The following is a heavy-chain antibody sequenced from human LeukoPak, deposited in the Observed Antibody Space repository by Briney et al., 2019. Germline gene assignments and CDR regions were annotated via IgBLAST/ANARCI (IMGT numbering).Heavy chain of an antibody. CDR3: AKGGLSGPAAITWSGSYHPQVHFQH. CDR1: GFTFSSYA. V-gene: IGHV3-23*01. D-gene: IGHD1-26*01. CDR2: ISGSGGST. J-gene: IGHJ1*01. Sequence: PGGSLRLSCAASGFTFSSYAMSWVRQAPGKGLEWVSAISGSGGSTYYADSVKGRFTISRDNSKNTLYLQMNSLRAEDTAVYYCAKGGLSGPAAITWSGSYHPQVHFQHWGQGTLVTVSS.